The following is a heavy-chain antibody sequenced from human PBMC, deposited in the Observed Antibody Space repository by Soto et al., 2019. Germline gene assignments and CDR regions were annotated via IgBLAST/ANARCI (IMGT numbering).Heavy chain of an antibody. CDR1: GFTFTNYW. V-gene: IGHV3-74*01. Sequence: EVQLVQSGGGSVQPGGSLRLSCAASGFTFTNYWMHWVRQVPGKGLVWVSSIDGVGAGTSYSDSVRGRFTISRDNAENMLYLSIYSLSAGYTAVDDCTTVFEDWVLGARVCGSS. CDR2: IDGVGAGT. CDR3: TTVFED. J-gene: IGHJ4*02.